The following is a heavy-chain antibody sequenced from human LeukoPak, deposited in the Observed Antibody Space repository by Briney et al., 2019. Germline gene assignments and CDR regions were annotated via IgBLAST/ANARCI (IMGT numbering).Heavy chain of an antibody. V-gene: IGHV7-4-1*02. CDR1: GYTFISYA. Sequence: ASVKVSCKASGYTFISYALNWVRQAPGQGLEWMGWINTNTGSPTYAQGFTGRFVFSLDTSVSTAYLQISSLKAEDTAVYYCARRGASYAFEIWGQGTMVTVSS. CDR2: INTNTGSP. D-gene: IGHD3-10*01. J-gene: IGHJ3*02. CDR3: ARRGASYAFEI.